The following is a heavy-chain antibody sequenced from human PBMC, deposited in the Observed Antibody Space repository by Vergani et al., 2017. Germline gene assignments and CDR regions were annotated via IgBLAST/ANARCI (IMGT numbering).Heavy chain of an antibody. D-gene: IGHD1-26*01. Sequence: QVQLVQSGAEVKKPGSSVKVSCKASGGTFSSYAISWVRQAPGQGLEWMGGIIPIFGTANYAQKFQGRVTITADESTSTAYMELSSLRSEDTAVYYWARSNSGSYYGGDYYYYGMDVWGQGTTVTVSS. CDR2: IIPIFGTA. CDR1: GGTFSSYA. CDR3: ARSNSGSYYGGDYYYYGMDV. V-gene: IGHV1-69*12. J-gene: IGHJ6*02.